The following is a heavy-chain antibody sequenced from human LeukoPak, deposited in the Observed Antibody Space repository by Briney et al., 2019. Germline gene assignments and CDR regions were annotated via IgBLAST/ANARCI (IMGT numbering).Heavy chain of an antibody. CDR2: IYYSGST. V-gene: IGHV4-39*07. J-gene: IGHJ6*02. Sequence: PSETLSLTCTVSGGSISTSSYYWGWIRQPPGKGPEWIGSIYYSGSTYYNPSLKSRVTISVDTSKKQFSLKVSSVTAADTAVYYCAKSLLGFYYYYGLDVWGQGTTVTVSS. D-gene: IGHD7-27*01. CDR3: AKSLLGFYYYYGLDV. CDR1: GGSISTSSYY.